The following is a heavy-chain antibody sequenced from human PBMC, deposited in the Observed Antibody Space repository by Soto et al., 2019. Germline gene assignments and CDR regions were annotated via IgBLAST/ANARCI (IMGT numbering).Heavy chain of an antibody. CDR2: ISDTGTT. Sequence: QVQLQESGPGLVKPSETLSLTCIVSGGSVSSRSYHWTWIRQPPGTGMEWGGYISDTGTTNYNPQLTSRVTISVDSFKNPFSMRLSYVTPADPALYYCAKLVAVAGTDDWFDPWGQGTLVTVSS. D-gene: IGHD6-19*01. V-gene: IGHV4-61*01. J-gene: IGHJ5*02. CDR1: GGSVSSRSYH. CDR3: AKLVAVAGTDDWFDP.